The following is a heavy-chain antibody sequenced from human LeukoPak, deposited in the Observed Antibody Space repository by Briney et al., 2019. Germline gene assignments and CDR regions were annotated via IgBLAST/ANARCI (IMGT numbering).Heavy chain of an antibody. Sequence: SETLSLTCAVYGGSFSGYYWSWIRQPPGKGLEWIGYIYHSGSTYYNPSLKSRVTISVDRSKNQFSLKLSSVTAADTAVYYCARLFAGLDYWGQGTLVTVSS. J-gene: IGHJ4*02. CDR2: IYHSGST. D-gene: IGHD3-22*01. CDR1: GGSFSGYY. V-gene: IGHV4-34*01. CDR3: ARLFAGLDY.